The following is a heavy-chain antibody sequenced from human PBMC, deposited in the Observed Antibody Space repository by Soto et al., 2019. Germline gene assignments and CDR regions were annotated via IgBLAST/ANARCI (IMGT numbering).Heavy chain of an antibody. D-gene: IGHD5-18*01. CDR3: AREDTAMVTSTDIYYYYGMDV. Sequence: GASVKVSCKASGYTFTSYYMHWVRQAPGQGLEWMGIINPSGGSTSYAQKFQGRVTMTRDTSTSTVYMELSSLRSEDTAVYYCAREDTAMVTSTDIYYYYGMDVWGQGTTVTVS. CDR1: GYTFTSYY. V-gene: IGHV1-46*01. CDR2: INPSGGST. J-gene: IGHJ6*02.